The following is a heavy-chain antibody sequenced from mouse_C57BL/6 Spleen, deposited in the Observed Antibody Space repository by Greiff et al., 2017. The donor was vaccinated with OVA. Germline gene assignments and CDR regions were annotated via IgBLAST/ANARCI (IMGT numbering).Heavy chain of an antibody. CDR2: IDPETGGT. J-gene: IGHJ3*01. CDR3: TLYGSSYVSCAY. D-gene: IGHD1-1*01. V-gene: IGHV1-15*01. Sequence: VQLQQSGAELVRPGASVTLSCKASGYTFTDYEMHWVKQTPVHGLEWIGAIDPETGGTAYNQKFKGKAILTADKSSSTAYMELRSLTSEDSAVYYCTLYGSSYVSCAYWGQGTLVTVSA. CDR1: GYTFTDYE.